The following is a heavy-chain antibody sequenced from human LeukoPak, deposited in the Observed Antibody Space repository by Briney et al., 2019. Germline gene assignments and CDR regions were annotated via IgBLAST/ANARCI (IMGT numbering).Heavy chain of an antibody. CDR3: ARLDSRGWYQTHYFDY. J-gene: IGHJ4*02. CDR2: IYYSGST. Sequence: PSETLSLTCTVSGGSISSYYWSWIRQPPGKGLEWIGYIYYSGSTNYNPSLKSRVTISVDTSKNQFSLKLSSVTAADTAVYYCARLDSRGWYQTHYFDYWGQGTLVTVSS. V-gene: IGHV4-59*08. CDR1: GGSISSYY. D-gene: IGHD6-19*01.